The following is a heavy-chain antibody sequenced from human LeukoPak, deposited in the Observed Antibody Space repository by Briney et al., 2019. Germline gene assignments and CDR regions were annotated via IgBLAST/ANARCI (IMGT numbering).Heavy chain of an antibody. CDR3: AIQPVLHAWAYYYYYRMEV. D-gene: IGHD3-10*01. V-gene: IGHV1-69*13. CDR2: IIPIFGTA. CDR1: GGTFSSYA. Sequence: ASVKVSCKASGGTFSSYAISWVRQAPGQGLEWMGGIIPIFGTANYAQKVQGRVTITADESKDTAYLELSSLRSADTAVYYCAIQPVLHAWAYYYYYRMEVWRQGPTVPVP. J-gene: IGHJ6*01.